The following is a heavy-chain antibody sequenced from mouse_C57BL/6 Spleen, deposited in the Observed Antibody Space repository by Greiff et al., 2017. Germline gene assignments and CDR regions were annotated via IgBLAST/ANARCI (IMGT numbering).Heavy chain of an antibody. CDR1: GFTFSSYT. J-gene: IGHJ4*01. D-gene: IGHD1-1*01. CDR3: ASVPYYGSSDDYAMDY. Sequence: DVMLVESGGGLVKPGGSLKLSCAASGFTFSSYTMSWVRQTPEKRLEWVATISGGGGNTYYPDSVKGRFTISRDNAKNTLYLQMSSLRSEDTALYYCASVPYYGSSDDYAMDYWGQGTSVTVSS. V-gene: IGHV5-9*01. CDR2: ISGGGGNT.